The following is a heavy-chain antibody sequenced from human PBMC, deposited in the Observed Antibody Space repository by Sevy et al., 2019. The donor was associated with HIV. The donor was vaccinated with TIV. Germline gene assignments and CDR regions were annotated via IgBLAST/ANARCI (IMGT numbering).Heavy chain of an antibody. V-gene: IGHV3-74*01. CDR2: IKTDGSNR. CDR1: GFTFSNYW. D-gene: IGHD2-2*01. CDR3: AREGDTVLVPTAVDAFDF. J-gene: IGHJ3*01. Sequence: GGSLRLSCAASGFTFSNYWMHWVRQAPGKRLVWVSRIKTDGSNRDSADSVKGRFFISRDNAKNLLYLQMNSLRAEDTAVYYCAREGDTVLVPTAVDAFDFWGQGTMVTVSS.